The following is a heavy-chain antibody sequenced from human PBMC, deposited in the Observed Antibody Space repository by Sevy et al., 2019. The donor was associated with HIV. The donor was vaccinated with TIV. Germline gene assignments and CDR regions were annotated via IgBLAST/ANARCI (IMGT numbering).Heavy chain of an antibody. J-gene: IGHJ6*03. D-gene: IGHD1-26*01. CDR1: GGSFSGYY. CDR2: INHSGST. V-gene: IGHV4-34*01. Sequence: SETLSLTCAVYGGSFSGYYWSWIRQPPGKGLEWIEEINHSGSTNYNPSLKSRVTISVDTSKNQFSLKLSSVTAADTAVYYCARGRWEPFYYYYYMDVWGKGTTVTVSS. CDR3: ARGRWEPFYYYYYMDV.